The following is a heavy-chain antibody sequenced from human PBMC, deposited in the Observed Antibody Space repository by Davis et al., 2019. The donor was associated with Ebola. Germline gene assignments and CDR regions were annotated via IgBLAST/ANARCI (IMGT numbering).Heavy chain of an antibody. V-gene: IGHV4-34*01. D-gene: IGHD3-10*01. CDR2: INHSGST. Sequence: SETLSLTCAVYGGSFSGYYWSWIRQPPGKGLEWIGEINHSGSTNYNPSLKSRVTISVDTSKNQFSLKLSSVAAADTAVYYCARRRGAVRAFDIWGQGTMVTVSS. CDR3: ARRRGAVRAFDI. J-gene: IGHJ3*02. CDR1: GGSFSGYY.